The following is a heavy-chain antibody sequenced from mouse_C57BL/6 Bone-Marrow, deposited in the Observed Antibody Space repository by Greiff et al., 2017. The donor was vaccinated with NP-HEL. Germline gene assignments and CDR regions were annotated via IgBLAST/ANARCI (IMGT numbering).Heavy chain of an antibody. V-gene: IGHV3-6*01. J-gene: IGHJ3*01. CDR3: ARDLLWSWFAY. CDR1: SYSITSGYY. Sequence: EVKLQESGPGLVKPSQSLSLTCSVTSYSITSGYYWNWIRQFPGNKLEWMGYISYDGSNNYNPSLKNRISITRDTSKNQFFLKLNSVTTEDTATYYCARDLLWSWFAYWGQGTLVTVSA. D-gene: IGHD2-1*01. CDR2: ISYDGSN.